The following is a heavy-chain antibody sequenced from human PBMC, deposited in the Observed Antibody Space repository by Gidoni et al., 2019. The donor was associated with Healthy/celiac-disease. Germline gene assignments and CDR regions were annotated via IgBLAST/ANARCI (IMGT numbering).Heavy chain of an antibody. J-gene: IGHJ6*03. D-gene: IGHD2-15*01. CDR1: GFTFSSYA. CDR3: AKGLEDIVVVVAAPDYYMDV. V-gene: IGHV3-23*01. CDR2: ISGSGGST. Sequence: EVQLLESGGGLVQPGGSLRLPCAASGFTFSSYAMSWVRQAPGKGLEGVSAISGSGGSTYYADSVKGRFTISRDNSKNTLYLQMNSLRAEDTAVYYCAKGLEDIVVVVAAPDYYMDVWGKGTTVTVSS.